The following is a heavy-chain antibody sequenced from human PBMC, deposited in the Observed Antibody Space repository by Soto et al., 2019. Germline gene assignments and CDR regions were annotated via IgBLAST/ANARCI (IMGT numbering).Heavy chain of an antibody. CDR3: AREPNPYNWNDGWFDP. D-gene: IGHD1-1*01. J-gene: IGHJ5*02. V-gene: IGHV4-39*02. Sequence: QLQLQESGPGLVKPSETLSLTCTVSGGSISSSSYYWGWIRQPPGKGLEWIGSIYYSGSTYYNPSPKSRVTISVDTSKNQFSLKLSSVTAADTAVYYCAREPNPYNWNDGWFDPWGQGTLVTVSS. CDR2: IYYSGST. CDR1: GGSISSSSYY.